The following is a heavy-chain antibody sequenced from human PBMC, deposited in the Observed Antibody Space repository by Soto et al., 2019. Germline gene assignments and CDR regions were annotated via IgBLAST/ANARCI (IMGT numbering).Heavy chain of an antibody. CDR2: NSGST. CDR3: ARRTVNIRTFYSGLKTHCFDY. Sequence: QLQLQESGPGLVKPSETLSLTCAVSGGSISSSSYYWGWIRQPPGKGLEWIGSNSGSTYYTPSLQSRVAISVDTSKNQSSLKLNSVTAADTAVYYCARRTVNIRTFYSGLKTHCFDYWGQGTLVTVSS. J-gene: IGHJ4*02. D-gene: IGHD6-19*01. CDR1: GGSISSSSYY. V-gene: IGHV4-39*01.